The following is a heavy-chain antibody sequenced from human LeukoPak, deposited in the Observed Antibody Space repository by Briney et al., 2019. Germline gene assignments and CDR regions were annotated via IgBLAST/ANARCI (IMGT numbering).Heavy chain of an antibody. CDR2: INHSGST. V-gene: IGHV4-34*01. J-gene: IGHJ4*02. D-gene: IGHD3-10*01. CDR3: ARYYYGSGSRITGYFDY. CDR1: GGSFSGYY. Sequence: PSETLSLTCAVYGGSFSGYYWSWIRQPPGKGLEWIGEINHSGSTNYNPSLKSRVTISVDTSKNQFSLKLSSVTAADTAVYYCARYYYGSGSRITGYFDYWGQGTLVTVSS.